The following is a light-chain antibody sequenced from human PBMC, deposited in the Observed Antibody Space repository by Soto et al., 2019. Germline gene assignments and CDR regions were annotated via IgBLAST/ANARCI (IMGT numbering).Light chain of an antibody. J-gene: IGLJ2*01. V-gene: IGLV2-14*01. CDR1: SSDVGGYNY. CDR2: EVS. CDR3: SSYTSSSTLVV. Sequence: QSALTQPASVSGSPGQSITISCTGTSSDVGGYNYVSWYQQPPGKAPKLMIYEVSNRPSGVSNRFSGSKSGNTASLTISGLQADDEADDYCSSYTSSSTLVVFGGGTKLTVL.